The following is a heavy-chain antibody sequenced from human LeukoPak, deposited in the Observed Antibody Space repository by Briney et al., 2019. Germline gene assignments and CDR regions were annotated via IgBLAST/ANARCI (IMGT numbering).Heavy chain of an antibody. Sequence: GRSLRLSCAASGFTFSSYAMNWVRHAPGQGLVWVSRIKGDGISTNYADSVKGRFTISRDIAKNTLYLQMNSLRAEDTGVYYCAKDHYWSIDYWGRGTLVTVSS. D-gene: IGHD3-3*01. CDR1: GFTFSSYA. J-gene: IGHJ4*02. CDR2: IKGDGIST. V-gene: IGHV3-74*01. CDR3: AKDHYWSIDY.